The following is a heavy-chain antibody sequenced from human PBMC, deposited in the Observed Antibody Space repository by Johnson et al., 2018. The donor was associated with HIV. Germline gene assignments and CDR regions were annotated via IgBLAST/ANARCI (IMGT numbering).Heavy chain of an antibody. V-gene: IGHV3-30*18. CDR1: RFTFSRYG. Sequence: LVESGGGVVQPGRSLRLSCAASRFTFSRYGMHWVRQAPGKGLEWVAVIPYDGSNTYYADSVKGRFTISRDNSKKTVYLQMNSLRAEDTAVYYCAKDLPLVQGIIMGGGAFDIWGQGTMVTVSS. CDR3: AKDLPLVQGIIMGGGAFDI. J-gene: IGHJ3*02. D-gene: IGHD3-10*01. CDR2: IPYDGSNT.